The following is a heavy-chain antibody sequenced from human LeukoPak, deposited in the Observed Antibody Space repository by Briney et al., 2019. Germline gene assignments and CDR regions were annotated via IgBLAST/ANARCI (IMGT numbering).Heavy chain of an antibody. CDR2: IASDTTYM. CDR3: ARDYYDSGASATFDY. V-gene: IGHV3-21*06. J-gene: IGHJ4*02. Sequence: PGGSLRLSCEASGFTFSTYTVNWVRQAPGKGLEWVSSIASDTTYMKYADSVKGRFSVSRDNAKNSVFLEMKSLRADDTAVYFCARDYYDSGASATFDYWGRGTLVTVSS. D-gene: IGHD3-22*01. CDR1: GFTFSTYT.